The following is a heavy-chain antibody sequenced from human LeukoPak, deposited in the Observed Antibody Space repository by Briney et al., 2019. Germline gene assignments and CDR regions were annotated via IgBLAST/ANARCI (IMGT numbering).Heavy chain of an antibody. J-gene: IGHJ3*02. CDR3: ASSILPDIVVVPDAFDI. Sequence: SQTLSLTCTVSGGSISSGGYYWSWIRQHPGKGLEWIGYIYYSGSTYYNPSLKSRVTISVDTSMNQFSLKLSSVTAADTAVYYCASSILPDIVVVPDAFDIWGQGTMVTVSS. CDR2: IYYSGST. V-gene: IGHV4-31*03. D-gene: IGHD2-2*01. CDR1: GGSISSGGYY.